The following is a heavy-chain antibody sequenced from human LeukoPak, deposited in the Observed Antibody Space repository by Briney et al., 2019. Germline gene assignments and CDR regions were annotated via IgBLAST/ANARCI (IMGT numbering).Heavy chain of an antibody. CDR3: AKEGLETYYYDSSGYQFDY. D-gene: IGHD3-22*01. CDR1: GFTFSRYA. CDR2: ISGSGYST. V-gene: IGHV3-23*01. Sequence: PGGSLRLSCAASGFTFSRYAMSWVRQAPGKGLERVSAISGSGYSTYYADSVKGRFTISRDNSKNTLYLQMNSLRAEDTAVYYCAKEGLETYYYDSSGYQFDYWGQGTLVTVSS. J-gene: IGHJ4*02.